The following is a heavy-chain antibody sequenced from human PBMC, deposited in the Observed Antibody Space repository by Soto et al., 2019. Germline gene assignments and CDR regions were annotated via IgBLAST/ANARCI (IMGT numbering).Heavy chain of an antibody. D-gene: IGHD3-3*01. J-gene: IGHJ5*02. Sequence: ASVKVSCKAPGDTFTSYYLNWVRQAPGQGLEWMGVINPHGGSTKYAQKFQGRITMTRDTSRSTVYMELSSLRSDDTAIYYCARSSGGNFGIIIEGSNWFDPWGQGTLVTLSS. CDR1: GDTFTSYY. CDR2: INPHGGST. CDR3: ARSSGGNFGIIIEGSNWFDP. V-gene: IGHV1-46*01.